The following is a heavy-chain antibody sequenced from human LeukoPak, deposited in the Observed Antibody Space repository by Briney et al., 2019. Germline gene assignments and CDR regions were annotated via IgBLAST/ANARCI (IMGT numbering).Heavy chain of an antibody. CDR3: ARGTIPGYSSSWYPYYYYGMDV. Sequence: PSQTLSLTCAVSGGSISSGGYYWSWIRQPPGKGLEWIGYIYYSGSTNYNPSLKSRVTISVDTSKNQFSLKLSSVTAADTAVYYCARGTIPGYSSSWYPYYYYGMDVWGQGTTVTVSS. V-gene: IGHV4-61*08. CDR1: GGSISSGGYY. J-gene: IGHJ6*02. CDR2: IYYSGST. D-gene: IGHD6-13*01.